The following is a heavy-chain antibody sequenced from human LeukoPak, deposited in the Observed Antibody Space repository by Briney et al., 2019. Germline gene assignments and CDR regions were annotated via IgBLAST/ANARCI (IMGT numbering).Heavy chain of an antibody. D-gene: IGHD3-22*01. CDR1: GFTFSSYS. CDR2: ISSSSSYI. V-gene: IGHV3-21*01. Sequence: GGSLRLSCAASGFTFSSYSMNWVRQAPGKGLEWVSSISSSSSYIYYADSVKGRFTISRDNAKNSLYLEMNSLRAEDTAVYYCATYGWLLRRGGYWGQGTLVTVSS. CDR3: ATYGWLLRRGGY. J-gene: IGHJ4*02.